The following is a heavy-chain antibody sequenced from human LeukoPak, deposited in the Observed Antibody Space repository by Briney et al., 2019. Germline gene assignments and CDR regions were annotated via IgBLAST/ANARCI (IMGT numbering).Heavy chain of an antibody. D-gene: IGHD4-11*01. J-gene: IGHJ3*02. CDR2: ISSSSSYI. V-gene: IGHV3-21*04. CDR3: ASPYSNYAFDI. Sequence: GGSLRLSCAASGFTFSSYSMNWVRQAPGKGLEWVSSISSSSSYIYYADSVKGRFTISRDNAKNSLYLQMNSLRAEDTAVYYCASPYSNYAFDIWGQGTMVTVSS. CDR1: GFTFSSYS.